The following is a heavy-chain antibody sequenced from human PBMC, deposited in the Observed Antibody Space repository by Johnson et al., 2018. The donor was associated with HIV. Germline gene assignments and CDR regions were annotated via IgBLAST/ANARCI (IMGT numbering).Heavy chain of an antibody. J-gene: IGHJ3*02. CDR3: ARSIVGAIVDAFDM. CDR1: GFTFSSYG. Sequence: QVQLVESGGGVVQPGRSLRLSCAASGFTFSSYGMHWVRQAPGTGLQWVAVIWYDGNNKYYADSVKGRFTISRDNSKNPLYLQMNSLRAEDTAVYYCARSIVGAIVDAFDMGGQATMVTVSS. CDR2: IWYDGNNK. D-gene: IGHD1-26*01. V-gene: IGHV3-30*19.